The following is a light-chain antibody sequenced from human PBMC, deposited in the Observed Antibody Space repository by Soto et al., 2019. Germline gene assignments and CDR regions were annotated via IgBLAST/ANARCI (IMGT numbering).Light chain of an antibody. J-gene: IGLJ3*02. CDR2: EVS. CDR1: SSDVGGYNY. CDR3: SSYTSGSTWV. V-gene: IGLV2-14*01. Sequence: QSALTQPASVSGSPGQSITISCTGTSSDVGGYNYVSWYQQHPGKAPKLMIYEVSNRPSGVSNRFSGSKSGNTASLTISGLXAEDEADYYCSSYTSGSTWVFGGGTKLTVL.